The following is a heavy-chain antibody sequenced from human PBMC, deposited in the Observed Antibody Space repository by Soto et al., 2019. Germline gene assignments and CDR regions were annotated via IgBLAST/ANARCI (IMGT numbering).Heavy chain of an antibody. CDR1: GGTFTSYS. CDR3: ARGGGGGSYLTL. D-gene: IGHD3-10*01. V-gene: IGHV1-69*01. CDR2: IFTGAG. J-gene: IGHJ4*02. Sequence: QVHLVQSGTEVKKPGSSVKVSCQASGGTFTSYSINWVRQAPGQGLEWMGGIFTGAGNYAQKFQGRVTITADESTSTSHMELSSLTSEDTAVYFCARGGGGGSYLTLWGQGTLVTVSS.